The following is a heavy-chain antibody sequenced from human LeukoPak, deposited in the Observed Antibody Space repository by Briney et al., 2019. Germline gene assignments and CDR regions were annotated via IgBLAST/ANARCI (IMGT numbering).Heavy chain of an antibody. D-gene: IGHD4-17*01. CDR3: ANPPYGASHY. CDR1: GFTFSNFA. CDR2: IIGSSGDT. J-gene: IGHJ4*02. V-gene: IGHV3-23*01. Sequence: GGSLRLSCVASGFTFSNFAMSWVRQAPGKGLEWVSLIIGSSGDTFYADSVKGRFSISRDNSKNRLYLQMNSLRAEDTALYYCANPPYGASHYWGQGTLVTVSS.